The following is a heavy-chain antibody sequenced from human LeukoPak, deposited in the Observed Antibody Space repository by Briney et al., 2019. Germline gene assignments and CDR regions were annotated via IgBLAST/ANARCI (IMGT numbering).Heavy chain of an antibody. CDR1: GGSISNYY. J-gene: IGHJ4*02. CDR3: ARANYDGSDY. V-gene: IGHV4-4*07. CDR2: IYTSGTT. D-gene: IGHD3-22*01. Sequence: KPSETLSLTCTVSGGSISNYYWSWIRQPAGKGLEWIGRIYTSGTTNYNPSLKSRVTMSVDTSKNQFSLKMRSVTAADTAVYYCARANYDGSDYWGQGTLVTVSS.